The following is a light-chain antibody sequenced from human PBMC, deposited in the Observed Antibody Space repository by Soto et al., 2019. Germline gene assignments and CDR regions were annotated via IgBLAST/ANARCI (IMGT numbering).Light chain of an antibody. CDR3: HRYNSYRWT. J-gene: IGKJ1*01. CDR2: KAS. Sequence: DFLMTQSPSTLSASVGDRVTITCRASQSIRDRLAWYQQKPGNAPKHLISKASSLQSEVPSRFSGSGPGTEFSLSIISLQPDDVAMYYCHRYNSYRWTFGQGTKVEIK. V-gene: IGKV1-5*03. CDR1: QSIRDR.